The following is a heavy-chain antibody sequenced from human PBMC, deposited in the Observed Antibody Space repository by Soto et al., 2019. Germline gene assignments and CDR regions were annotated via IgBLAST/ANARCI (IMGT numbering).Heavy chain of an antibody. CDR1: GFDFSTFG. J-gene: IGHJ4*02. D-gene: IGHD3-3*01. CDR2: LSPSYPYT. Sequence: LRLSCAASGFDFSTFGMNWVRQAPGKGLEWVSFLSPSYPYTSYADSVKGRFTISGDNAKNSVSLQMNSLRADDTGVYYCARALDFWSGYLSDWGQGTLVTVSS. CDR3: ARALDFWSGYLSD. V-gene: IGHV3-21*03.